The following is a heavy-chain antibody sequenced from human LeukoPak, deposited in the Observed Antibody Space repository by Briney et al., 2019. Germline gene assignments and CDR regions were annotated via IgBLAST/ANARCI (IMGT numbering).Heavy chain of an antibody. CDR3: ASSYDYGDYDDVSFNY. CDR1: GFTFSSYA. V-gene: IGHV3-30*04. Sequence: GGSLRLSCAASGFTFSSYAMHWVRQAPGKGLECVAVISYDGSNKYYADSVKGRFTISRDNSKNTLYLQMNSLRAEDTAVYYCASSYDYGDYDDVSFNYWGQGTLVTVSS. CDR2: ISYDGSNK. J-gene: IGHJ4*02. D-gene: IGHD4-17*01.